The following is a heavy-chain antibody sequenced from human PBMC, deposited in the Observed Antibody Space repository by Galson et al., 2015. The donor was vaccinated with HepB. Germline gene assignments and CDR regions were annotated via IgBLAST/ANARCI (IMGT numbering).Heavy chain of an antibody. D-gene: IGHD2/OR15-2a*01. CDR2: INHSGST. J-gene: IGHJ2*01. CDR3: ARAPPSLTWRGRYFDL. V-gene: IGHV4-34*01. Sequence: SETLSLTCAVYGGSFSGYYWSWIRQPPGKGLEWIGEINHSGSTNYNPSLKSRVTISVDTSKNQFSLKLSSVTAADTAVYYCARAPPSLTWRGRYFDLWGRGTLVTVSS. CDR1: GGSFSGYY.